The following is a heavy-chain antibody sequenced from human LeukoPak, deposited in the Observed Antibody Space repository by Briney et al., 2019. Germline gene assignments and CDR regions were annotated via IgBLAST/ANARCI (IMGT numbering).Heavy chain of an antibody. CDR2: IYYSGST. Sequence: SETLSLTCTVSGGSISSSSYYWGWIRQPPGKGLEWIGSIYYSGSTNYNPSLKSRVTISVDTSKNQFSLKLSSVTAADTAVYYCARVLEDYETFYFDYWGQGTLVTVSS. V-gene: IGHV4-39*07. D-gene: IGHD4-17*01. CDR3: ARVLEDYETFYFDY. CDR1: GGSISSSSYY. J-gene: IGHJ4*02.